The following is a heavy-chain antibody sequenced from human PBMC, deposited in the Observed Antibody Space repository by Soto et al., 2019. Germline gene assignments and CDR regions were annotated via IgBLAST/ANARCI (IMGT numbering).Heavy chain of an antibody. CDR1: GDSFSGYF. J-gene: IGHJ4*02. Sequence: KSSETLSLTCAVHGDSFSGYFWTWIRQPPGKGLEWIAEITEGGTTNYSPSRKSRVSIAVDSSMRQFSLTLSSVTAADTAMYYCARGADAILSPNFDYWSQGSLVTVSS. CDR2: ITEGGTT. CDR3: ARGADAILSPNFDY. V-gene: IGHV4-34*01.